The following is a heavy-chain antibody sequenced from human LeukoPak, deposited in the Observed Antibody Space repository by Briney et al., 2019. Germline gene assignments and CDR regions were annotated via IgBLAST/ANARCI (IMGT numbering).Heavy chain of an antibody. Sequence: GGSLRLSCVASGFSFSPYWMPWVRQAPGNGLVWVSRIDTVGSTTNYADSVEGRFGISRDNATTTTFLQMNSLRATDTAMHYCARDPSSWNGYFNYWGQGSLVTVSS. CDR3: ARDPSSWNGYFNY. D-gene: IGHD1-1*01. CDR1: GFSFSPYW. J-gene: IGHJ4*02. CDR2: IDTVGSTT. V-gene: IGHV3-74*01.